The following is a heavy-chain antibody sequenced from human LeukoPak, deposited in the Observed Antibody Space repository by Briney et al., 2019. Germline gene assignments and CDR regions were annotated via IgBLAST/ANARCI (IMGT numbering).Heavy chain of an antibody. J-gene: IGHJ4*02. V-gene: IGHV1-2*02. CDR1: GYTFTGYY. Sequence: ASVKVSCKASGYTFTGYYMHWARQAPGQGLEWMGWINPNSGGTNYAQKFQGRVTMTRDTSISTAYMELSRLRSDDTAVYYCARDGKGDYGFWSGYYSRWTYYFDYWGQGTLVTVSS. CDR3: ARDGKGDYGFWSGYYSRWTYYFDY. D-gene: IGHD3-3*01. CDR2: INPNSGGT.